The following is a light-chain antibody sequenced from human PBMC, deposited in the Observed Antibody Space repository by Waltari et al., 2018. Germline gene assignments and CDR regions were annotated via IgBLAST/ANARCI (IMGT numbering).Light chain of an antibody. CDR1: SSNIGSNY. CDR3: AAWDDSLSGVV. CDR2: RNN. V-gene: IGLV1-47*01. J-gene: IGLJ2*01. Sequence: QSVLTQSPSASGTPGQRVTISCSGSSSNIGSNYVFWYQHLPGTAPKPLIYRNNQRPSGVPDRFSGSKSGTSASLAISGLRSEDEADYYCAAWDDSLSGVVFGGGTKLTVL.